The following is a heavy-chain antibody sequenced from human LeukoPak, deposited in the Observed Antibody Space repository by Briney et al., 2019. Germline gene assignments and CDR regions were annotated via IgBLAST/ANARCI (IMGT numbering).Heavy chain of an antibody. CDR1: GGSISSYY. V-gene: IGHV4-59*01. J-gene: IGHJ4*02. CDR2: IYYSGST. CDR3: ARDRDDSSGYYDY. D-gene: IGHD3-22*01. Sequence: SETLSLTCTVSGGSISSYYWSWIRQPPGKGLEWIGYIYYSGSTNYNPSLKSRVTISVDTSKNQFSLKLSSVTAADTAVYYCARDRDDSSGYYDYWGQGTLVTVSS.